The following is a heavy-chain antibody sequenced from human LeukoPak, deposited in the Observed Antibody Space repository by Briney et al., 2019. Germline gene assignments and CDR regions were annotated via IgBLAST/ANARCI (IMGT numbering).Heavy chain of an antibody. CDR1: EFTFSSYW. D-gene: IGHD3-16*01. Sequence: GGSLRLSCEASEFTFSSYWMHWVRQPPGKGLEWVANINEAGVEKYHVDSVKGRFTIFRDNAKNSLYLQMSNLRAEDTAVYFCARGGGLDVWGQGATVTVSS. V-gene: IGHV3-7*03. CDR3: ARGGGLDV. CDR2: INEAGVEK. J-gene: IGHJ6*02.